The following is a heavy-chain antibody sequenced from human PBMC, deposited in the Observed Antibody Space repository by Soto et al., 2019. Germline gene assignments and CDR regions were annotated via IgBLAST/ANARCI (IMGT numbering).Heavy chain of an antibody. V-gene: IGHV4-59*08. J-gene: IGHJ3*02. CDR1: GDSITSYH. CDR2: IYNSGST. Sequence: QVQLQESGPGLVKPSETLSLTCTVSGDSITSYHWSWIRQPPGKGLEWIGCIYNSGSTNYNPSVKSRLTISVDTSKSQVSLKLSSVTAADTAVFYCARHGDLLYGFDMWGQGTVVTVSS. D-gene: IGHD2-21*01. CDR3: ARHGDLLYGFDM.